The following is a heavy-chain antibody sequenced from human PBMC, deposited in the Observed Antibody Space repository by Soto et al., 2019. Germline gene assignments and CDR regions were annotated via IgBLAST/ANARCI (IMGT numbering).Heavy chain of an antibody. CDR1: GYTFTGYY. V-gene: IGHV1-2*04. J-gene: IGHJ6*02. CDR2: INPNSGGT. Sequence: ASVKGSLKASGYTFTGYYIHWGRRAPGQGLEWMGWINPNSGGTNYAQKFQGWVTMTRDTSISTAYMELSRLRSDDTAVYYCASSSSYSRNYYYYGMDVWGQGTTVTVSS. D-gene: IGHD6-6*01. CDR3: ASSSSYSRNYYYYGMDV.